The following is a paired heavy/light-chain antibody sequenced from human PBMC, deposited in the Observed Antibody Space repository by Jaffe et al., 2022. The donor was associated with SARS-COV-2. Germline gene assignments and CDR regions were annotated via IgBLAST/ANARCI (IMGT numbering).Light chain of an antibody. Sequence: EIVLTQSPGTLSLSPGERATLSCRASQSVSSSYLAWYQQKPGQAPRLLIYGASSRATGIPDRFSGSGSGTDFTLTISRLEPEDFAVYYCQQYGSSPPGYTFGQGTKLEIK. CDR2: GAS. CDR1: QSVSSSY. CDR3: QQYGSSPPGYT. V-gene: IGKV3-20*01. J-gene: IGKJ2*01.
Heavy chain of an antibody. D-gene: IGHD2-21*01. CDR3: ARVGGDFVVWYFDL. Sequence: QVQLVESGGGLVKPGGSLRLSCAASGFTFSDYYMSWIRQAPGKGLEWVSYISSSGSTIYYADSVKGRFTISRDNAKNSLYLQMNSLRAEDTAVYYCARVGGDFVVWYFDLWGRGTLVTVSS. CDR2: ISSSGSTI. CDR1: GFTFSDYY. V-gene: IGHV3-11*01. J-gene: IGHJ2*01.